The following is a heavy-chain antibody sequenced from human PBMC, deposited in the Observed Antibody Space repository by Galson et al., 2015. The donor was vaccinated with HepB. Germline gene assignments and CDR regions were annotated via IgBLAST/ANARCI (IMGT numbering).Heavy chain of an antibody. CDR3: ASGTTIYDYIWGSSRIAH. D-gene: IGHD3-16*02. J-gene: IGHJ4*02. V-gene: IGHV1-3*01. CDR1: GYTFTSYA. CDR2: INAGNGNT. Sequence: SVKVSCKASGYTFTSYAMHWVRQAPGQRLEWMGWINAGNGNTKYSQKFQGRVIITRDTSASTAYMELSSLRSEDTAVYYCASGTTIYDYIWGSSRIAHWRQGTLVTVSS.